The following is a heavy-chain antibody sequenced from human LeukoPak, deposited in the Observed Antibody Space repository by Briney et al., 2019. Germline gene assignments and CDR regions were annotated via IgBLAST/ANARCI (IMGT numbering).Heavy chain of an antibody. Sequence: GASVKVSCKASGYTFTGYYMHWVRQAPGQGLEWMGWINPNSGGTNYAQKFQGRVTMTRDTSISTAYMELSRLRSDDTAVYYCAHDYYDYVWGSYRPLDYWGQGTLVTVSS. CDR3: AHDYYDYVWGSYRPLDY. CDR1: GYTFTGYY. V-gene: IGHV1-2*02. D-gene: IGHD3-16*02. CDR2: INPNSGGT. J-gene: IGHJ4*02.